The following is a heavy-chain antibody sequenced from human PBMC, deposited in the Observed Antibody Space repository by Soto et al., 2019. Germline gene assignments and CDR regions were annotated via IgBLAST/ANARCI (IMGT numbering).Heavy chain of an antibody. CDR3: ARMPPLGYCSGGSCYGLDY. J-gene: IGHJ4*02. D-gene: IGHD2-15*01. V-gene: IGHV4-31*03. CDR2: IYYSGST. CDR1: GGSISSGGYY. Sequence: SETLSLTCTVSGGSISSGGYYWSWIRQHPGKGLEWIGYIYYSGSTYYNPSLKSRVTISVDTSKNQFSLKLSSVTAADTAVYYCARMPPLGYCSGGSCYGLDYWGQGTLVTVSS.